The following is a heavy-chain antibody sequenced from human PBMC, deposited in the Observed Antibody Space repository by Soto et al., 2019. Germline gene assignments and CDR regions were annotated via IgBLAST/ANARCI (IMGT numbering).Heavy chain of an antibody. CDR2: INGDGRTT. Sequence: EVQLVESGGGVVPPGGSLRLSCAASGFTFSAYRMHWVRQAPGKRLMWVSRINGDGRTTSYADSVKGRFTISRENAKNTLYLQMNSLRAEDTAVYYCARAAYGEYWFDPWGQGTLVTVSS. J-gene: IGHJ5*02. CDR1: GFTFSAYR. D-gene: IGHD4-17*01. CDR3: ARAAYGEYWFDP. V-gene: IGHV3-74*01.